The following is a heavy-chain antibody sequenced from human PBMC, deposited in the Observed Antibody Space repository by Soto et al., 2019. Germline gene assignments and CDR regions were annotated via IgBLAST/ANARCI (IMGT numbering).Heavy chain of an antibody. J-gene: IGHJ4*02. CDR3: AHGSGWLFNY. CDR2: TYWYDEN. CDR1: GLSLNERAVG. V-gene: IGHV2-5*01. D-gene: IGHD6-19*01. Sequence: QITLEESGPTLVKPTKPLTLTCTFSGLSLNERAVGVGWIRQPPGKALEWLPFTYWYDENHSSPSLKNRRTNPNDTSKNQVVLTVTHTDPADTATYYCAHGSGWLFNYWGQGTPVTVSS.